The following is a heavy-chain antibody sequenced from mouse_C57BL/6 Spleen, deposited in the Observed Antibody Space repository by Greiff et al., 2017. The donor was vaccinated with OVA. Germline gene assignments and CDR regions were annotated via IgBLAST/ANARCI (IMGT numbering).Heavy chain of an antibody. CDR2: IYPRDGST. J-gene: IGHJ2*01. Sequence: QVTLKECDAELVKPGASVKISCKVSGYTFTDHTIHWMKQRPEQGLEWIGYIYPRDGSTKYNEKFKGKATLTADKSSSTAYMQLNSLTSEDSAVYFCARRGAPQGDFDYWGQGTTLTVSS. CDR3: ARRGAPQGDFDY. CDR1: GYTFTDHT. V-gene: IGHV1-78*01.